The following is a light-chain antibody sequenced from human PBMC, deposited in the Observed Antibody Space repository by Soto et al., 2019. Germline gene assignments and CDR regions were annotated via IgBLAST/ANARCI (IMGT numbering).Light chain of an antibody. J-gene: IGKJ5*01. CDR1: QSISSY. Sequence: IQMTQSPSSLSASVGHRVTITCRASQSISSYLNWYQQKPGKAPKLLIYAASSLQSGVPSRFSGSGYGTDFNLTISSLQTEDFATYYCQQSYSTPITFGQGTRLEIK. V-gene: IGKV1-39*01. CDR3: QQSYSTPIT. CDR2: AAS.